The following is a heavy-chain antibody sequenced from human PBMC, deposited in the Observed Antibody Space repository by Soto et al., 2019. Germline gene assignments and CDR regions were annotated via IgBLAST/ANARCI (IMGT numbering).Heavy chain of an antibody. CDR3: ARVVRGPDNN. V-gene: IGHV4-31*03. Sequence: NPSESLSLTCTVSGGSISSGGYYWNWIRQHPGKGLEWIGYIYHSGSTYYNPSLKSRVTISVDTSKNQFSLKLSSVTAADTDVYYCARVVRGPDNNWSQGTLVNVSS. CDR1: GGSISSGGYY. D-gene: IGHD2-21*01. J-gene: IGHJ4*02. CDR2: IYHSGST.